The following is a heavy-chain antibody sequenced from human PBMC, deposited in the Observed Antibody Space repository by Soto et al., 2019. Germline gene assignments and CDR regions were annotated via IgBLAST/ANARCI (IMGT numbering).Heavy chain of an antibody. D-gene: IGHD4-4*01. Sequence: GGSLRLSCAASGFTFSDYYMSWIRQAPGKGLEWVSYISSSGSTIYYADSVKGRFTISRDNAKNSLYLQMNSLRAEDTAVYYCAFTYRGYYYYGMDVGGQGTTVTVSS. CDR1: GFTFSDYY. CDR3: AFTYRGYYYYGMDV. V-gene: IGHV3-11*01. J-gene: IGHJ6*02. CDR2: ISSSGSTI.